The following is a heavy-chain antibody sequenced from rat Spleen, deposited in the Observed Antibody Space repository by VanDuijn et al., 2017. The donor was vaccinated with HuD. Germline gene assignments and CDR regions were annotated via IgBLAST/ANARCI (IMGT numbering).Heavy chain of an antibody. CDR2: MWSAGNT. CDR1: GFSLTDYS. V-gene: IGHV2S63*01. CDR3: ARDRLQWFDY. J-gene: IGHJ2*01. Sequence: EVQLKESGPGLVQPSQTLSLTCTVSGFSLTDYSVPWVRQPPGKGLEWMGVMWSAGNTGYNSALKSRLSISRDTSKSQILLKMNSLQTEDTAIYYCARDRLQWFDYWGQGVMVTVSS. D-gene: IGHD1-1*01.